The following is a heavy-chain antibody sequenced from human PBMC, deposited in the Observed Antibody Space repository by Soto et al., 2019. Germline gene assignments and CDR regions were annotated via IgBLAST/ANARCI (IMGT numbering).Heavy chain of an antibody. CDR1: GFTFRSYG. J-gene: IGHJ4*02. CDR2: ISYDGSNK. Sequence: SLRLSFAASGFTFRSYGMHWVRPAPGKGLEWVAVISYDGSNKYYADSVKGRFTISRDNSKNTLYLQMNSLRAEDTAVYYCAKARICSGGSCYLGPENWGQGTLVTVSS. D-gene: IGHD2-15*01. CDR3: AKARICSGGSCYLGPEN. V-gene: IGHV3-30*18.